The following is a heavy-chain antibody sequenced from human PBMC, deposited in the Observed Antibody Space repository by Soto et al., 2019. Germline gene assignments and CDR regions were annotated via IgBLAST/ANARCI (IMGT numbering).Heavy chain of an antibody. J-gene: IGHJ6*02. Sequence: QVQLVESGGGVVQPGRSLRLSCAASGFTFSSYAMHWVRQAPGKGLEWVAVISYDGSNKYYADSVKGRFTIPRDNSKNTLYLQMNSLRAEDTAVYYCARTRDSSGWYRGFYYDYGMDVWGQGTTVTVSS. CDR1: GFTFSSYA. V-gene: IGHV3-30-3*01. D-gene: IGHD6-19*01. CDR3: ARTRDSSGWYRGFYYDYGMDV. CDR2: ISYDGSNK.